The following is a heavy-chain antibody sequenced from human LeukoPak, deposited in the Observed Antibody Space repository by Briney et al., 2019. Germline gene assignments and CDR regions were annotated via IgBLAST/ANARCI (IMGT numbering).Heavy chain of an antibody. V-gene: IGHV3-21*01. D-gene: IGHD3-16*01. J-gene: IGHJ4*01. CDR2: ISSGSSYT. CDR1: GFTFTNYA. Sequence: SGGSLRLSCAASGFTFTNYAMNWVRQAPGKGLEWVSSISSGSSYTYYADSVKGRFTISRDNAKHSLYLQMNSLRAEDTAVYYCARDYGYWGHGTLATVSS. CDR3: ARDYGY.